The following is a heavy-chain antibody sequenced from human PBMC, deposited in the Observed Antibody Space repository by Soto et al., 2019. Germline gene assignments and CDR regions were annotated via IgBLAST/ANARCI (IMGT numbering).Heavy chain of an antibody. J-gene: IGHJ6*02. Sequence: GASVKVSCKASGYTFTGYYMHWVRQAPGQGLEWMGWINPNSGGTNYAQKFQGWVTMTRDTSISTAYMELSRLRSDDTAVYYCARDRAPRFGEGYYYGMDVWGQGTTVTVSS. V-gene: IGHV1-2*04. CDR2: INPNSGGT. CDR3: ARDRAPRFGEGYYYGMDV. D-gene: IGHD3-10*01. CDR1: GYTFTGYY.